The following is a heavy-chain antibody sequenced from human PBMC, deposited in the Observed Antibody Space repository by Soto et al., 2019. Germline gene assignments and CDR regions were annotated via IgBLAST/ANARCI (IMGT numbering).Heavy chain of an antibody. CDR2: IWYDGSNK. Sequence: GGSLRLSCAASGFTFSSYGMHWVRQAPGKGLEWVAVIWYDGSNKYYADSVKGRFTISRDNSKNTLYLQMNSLRAEDTAVYYCARDTGESSGWYLFPYWGQGTLVTVSS. V-gene: IGHV3-33*01. CDR1: GFTFSSYG. CDR3: ARDTGESSGWYLFPY. D-gene: IGHD6-19*01. J-gene: IGHJ4*02.